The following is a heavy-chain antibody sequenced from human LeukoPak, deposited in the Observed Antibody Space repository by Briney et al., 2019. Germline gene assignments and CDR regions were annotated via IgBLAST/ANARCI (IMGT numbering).Heavy chain of an antibody. CDR1: GFTFSSYW. J-gene: IGHJ4*02. Sequence: PGGSLRLSCAASGFTFSSYWMSWARQAPGKGLEWVSGISGNGGGTYYADSVKGRFTISRDNFKNTLYLQMNSLRAEDTAVYYCAKSFGYSRSWFDYWGQGTLVTVSS. D-gene: IGHD6-13*01. V-gene: IGHV3-23*01. CDR2: ISGNGGGT. CDR3: AKSFGYSRSWFDY.